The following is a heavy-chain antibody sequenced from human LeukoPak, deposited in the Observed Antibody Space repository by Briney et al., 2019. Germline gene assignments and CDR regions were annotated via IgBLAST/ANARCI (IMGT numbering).Heavy chain of an antibody. D-gene: IGHD5-12*01. CDR1: GGSISSYY. CDR3: ARGFSGYDWNRFDS. Sequence: SETLSLTCTVSGGSISSYYWSWIRQPPGKGLKWIGYIYYTGSTNYNPSLRSRVTISEDTSKNQFSLKLSSVTAADTAVYYCARGFSGYDWNRFDSWGQGTLVTVSS. J-gene: IGHJ5*01. V-gene: IGHV4-59*01. CDR2: IYYTGST.